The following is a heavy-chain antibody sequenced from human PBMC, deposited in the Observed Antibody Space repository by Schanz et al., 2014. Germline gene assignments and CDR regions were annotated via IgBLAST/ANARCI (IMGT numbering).Heavy chain of an antibody. V-gene: IGHV3-7*04. D-gene: IGHD3-10*01. Sequence: EQLVESGGGLVKPGGSLRLSCAASGFTFSKYWMSWVRQAPGKGLEWVANIKQDGSEKYYVDAVKGRFTISRDNAKNSMYLHMKSLRGEDTAVYYCARDNYYGSGSCAYWGQGTLVTVSA. CDR1: GFTFSKYW. J-gene: IGHJ4*02. CDR2: IKQDGSEK. CDR3: ARDNYYGSGSCAY.